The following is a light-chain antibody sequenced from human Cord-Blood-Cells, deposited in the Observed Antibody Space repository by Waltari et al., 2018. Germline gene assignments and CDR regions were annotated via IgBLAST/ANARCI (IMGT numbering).Light chain of an antibody. CDR1: SGINVGTYR. Sequence: QAVLTQPSSLSSSPGASASLTCTLRSGINVGTYRIYFYQQKPGRPPQYLLMYKSDSDKQQGYGAPSRIYAANDAPAKAAILLSSRRQSADEADYYCMIWHKNAWVYGGRTKMTVL. CDR3: MIWHKNAWV. V-gene: IGLV5-45*02. J-gene: IGLJ3*02. CDR2: YKSDSDK.